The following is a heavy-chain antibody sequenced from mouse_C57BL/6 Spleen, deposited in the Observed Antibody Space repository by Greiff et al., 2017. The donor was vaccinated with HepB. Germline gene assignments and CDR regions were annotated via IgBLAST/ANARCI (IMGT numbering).Heavy chain of an antibody. CDR2: INPYNGGT. CDR1: GYTFTDYY. Sequence: EVQLQQSGPVLVKPGASVKMSCKASGYTFTDYYMNWVKQSHGKSLEWIGVINPYNGGTSYNQKFKGKATLTVDKSSSTAYMELNSLTSEDSAVYYWARKAITTVANWYFDVWGTGTTVTVSS. J-gene: IGHJ1*03. D-gene: IGHD1-1*01. CDR3: ARKAITTVANWYFDV. V-gene: IGHV1-19*01.